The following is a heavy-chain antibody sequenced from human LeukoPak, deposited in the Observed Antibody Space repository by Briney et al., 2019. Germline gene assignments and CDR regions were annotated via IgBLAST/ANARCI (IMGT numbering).Heavy chain of an antibody. J-gene: IGHJ4*02. V-gene: IGHV3-23*01. CDR2: ISGSGGST. D-gene: IGHD6-13*01. CDR3: AKVSSSWYQSSHFDY. CDR1: GFTFSSYA. Sequence: PGGSLRLSCAASGFTFSSYAMSWVGQAPGKGLEWVSAISGSGGSTYYADSVKGRFTISRDNSKNTLYLQMNSLRAEDTAVYYCAKVSSSWYQSSHFDYWGQGTLVTVSS.